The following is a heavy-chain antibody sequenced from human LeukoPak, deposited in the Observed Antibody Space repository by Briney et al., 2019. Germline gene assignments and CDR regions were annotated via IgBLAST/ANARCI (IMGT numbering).Heavy chain of an antibody. CDR3: ATGPRDGTTGYSLS. D-gene: IGHD1-1*01. CDR2: ISSSASST. V-gene: IGHV3-48*01. J-gene: IGHJ5*02. CDR1: GFNFSTYA. Sequence: GGSLRLSCAASGFNFSTYAMSWVRQAPGKGLEWLSLISSSASSTHYADAVKCRFTIFRDNAKSSLYLQMNSLRADDTGLYYCATGPRDGTTGYSLSWGQGTLVTVSS.